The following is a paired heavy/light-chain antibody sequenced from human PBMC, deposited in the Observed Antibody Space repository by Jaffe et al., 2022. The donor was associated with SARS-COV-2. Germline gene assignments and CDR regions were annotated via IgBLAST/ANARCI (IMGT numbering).Light chain of an antibody. Sequence: VIWMTQSPSLLSASTGDRVTISCRMSQGISSYLAWYQQKPGKAPELLIYAASTLQSGVPSRFSGSGSGTDFTLTISCLQSEDFATYYCQQYYSFPWTFGQGTKVEIK. V-gene: IGKV1D-8*01. CDR2: AAS. J-gene: IGKJ1*01. CDR1: QGISSY. CDR3: QQYYSFPWT.
Heavy chain of an antibody. CDR1: GYSFTSYW. V-gene: IGHV5-51*01. J-gene: IGHJ6*02. CDR3: AISPPPYCTNGVCQRTYGMDV. Sequence: EVQLVQSGAEVKKPGESLKISCKGSGYSFTSYWIGWVRQMPGKGLEWMGIIYPGDSDTRYSPSFQGQVTISADKSISTAYLQWSSLKASDTAMYYCAISPPPYCTNGVCQRTYGMDVWGQGTTVTVSS. CDR2: IYPGDSDT. D-gene: IGHD2-8*01.